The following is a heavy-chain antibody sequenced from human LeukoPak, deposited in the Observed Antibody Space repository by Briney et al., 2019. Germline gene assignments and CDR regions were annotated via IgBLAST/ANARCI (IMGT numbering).Heavy chain of an antibody. V-gene: IGHV4-4*07. D-gene: IGHD3-10*01. J-gene: IGHJ4*02. CDR1: GGSISTYY. Sequence: SETLSLTCAVSGGSISTYYWSWIRQPPGKGLEWIGRIYTSGSTNYNPSLKSRVTMSVDTSKNQFSLKLSSVTAADTAVYYCARDHKGNPFYGSGSYSYYFDYWGQGTLVTVSS. CDR2: IYTSGST. CDR3: ARDHKGNPFYGSGSYSYYFDY.